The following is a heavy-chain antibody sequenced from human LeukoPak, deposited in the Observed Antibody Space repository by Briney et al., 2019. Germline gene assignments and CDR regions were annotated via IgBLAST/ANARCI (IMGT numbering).Heavy chain of an antibody. CDR1: GFTFSSYS. J-gene: IGHJ6*03. D-gene: IGHD6-25*01. CDR3: ARDPQQRLTYYYYYYMDV. V-gene: IGHV3-21*01. Sequence: PGGSLRLSCAASGFTFSSYSMNWVRQAPGKGLEWVSSISSSSSYIYYADSVKGRFTISRDNAKNSLYLQMNSLRAEDTAVYYCARDPQQRLTYYYYYYMDVWGKGTTVTVSS. CDR2: ISSSSSYI.